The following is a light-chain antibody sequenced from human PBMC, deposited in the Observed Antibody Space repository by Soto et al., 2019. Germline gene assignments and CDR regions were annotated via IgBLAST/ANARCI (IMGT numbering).Light chain of an antibody. CDR1: QSVSSY. CDR2: DAS. Sequence: EIVLTQSPATLSLSPGERATLSCRASQSVSSYLAWYQQKPGQAPRLLIYDASNRATGIPARFSGSGSGTDFTPTISSLKPEDFGVYYCQQRSNWPRTFGQGTKLEIK. V-gene: IGKV3-11*01. J-gene: IGKJ2*01. CDR3: QQRSNWPRT.